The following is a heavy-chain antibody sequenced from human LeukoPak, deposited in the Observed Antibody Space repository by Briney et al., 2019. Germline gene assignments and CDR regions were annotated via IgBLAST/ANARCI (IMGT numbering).Heavy chain of an antibody. CDR1: GYTFTSYY. CDR2: INPSGGST. J-gene: IGHJ3*02. V-gene: IGHV1-46*01. CDR3: AREPMATLSVDI. Sequence: ASVKVSCKASGYTFTSYYMHWVRQAPGQGLEWMGIINPSGGSTSYAQKFQGRVTITADKSTSTAYMELSSLRSEDTAVYYCAREPMATLSVDIWGQGTMVTVSS. D-gene: IGHD5-24*01.